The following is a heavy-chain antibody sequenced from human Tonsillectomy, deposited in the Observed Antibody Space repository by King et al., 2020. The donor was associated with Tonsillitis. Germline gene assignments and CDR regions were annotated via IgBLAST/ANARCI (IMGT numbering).Heavy chain of an antibody. V-gene: IGHV3-30*04. CDR1: GFTFSSYA. Sequence: VQLVESGGGVVKPGRSMRLSCVASGFTFSSYAMHWVRQAPGKGLEWVAVISYDGSHKYYADSVKGRFTISRDNSKNMLYLQMNSLRGEDTDVYYCPKIVAGTWNWFDSWGQGTLVTVSS. CDR2: ISYDGSHK. J-gene: IGHJ5*01. CDR3: PKIVAGTWNWFDS. D-gene: IGHD5-12*01.